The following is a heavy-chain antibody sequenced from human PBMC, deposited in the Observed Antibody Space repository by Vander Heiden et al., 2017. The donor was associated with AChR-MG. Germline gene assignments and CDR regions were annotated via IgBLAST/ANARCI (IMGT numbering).Heavy chain of an antibody. CDR2: ITGSSGIT. Sequence: EVQLLESGGVLVQPGGSLSLSCTGSGFTFSAYATNWVRQAPGKGLEWVSGITGSSGITYYADSVKGRFTISRDNSKKTVYLQLNSLRAEDTAVYYCAKSKAPRQDYYDYGMDVWGQGTTVTVSS. J-gene: IGHJ6*02. CDR3: AKSKAPRQDYYDYGMDV. D-gene: IGHD4-4*01. V-gene: IGHV3-23*01. CDR1: GFTFSAYA.